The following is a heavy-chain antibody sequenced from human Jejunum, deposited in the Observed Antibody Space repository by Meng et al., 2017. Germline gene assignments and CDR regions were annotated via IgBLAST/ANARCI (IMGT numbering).Heavy chain of an antibody. V-gene: IGHV3-23*01. D-gene: IGHD1-26*01. CDR3: ARGETGTYYD. CDR1: GFTFSNYA. Sequence: GESLKISCTASGFTFSNYAMYWIRQAPGKGLEWISAATASGGTTWYADSVEGRFTISRDNSKNTVYLQMNSLRVEDTAVYYCARGETGTYYDWGQGALVTVSS. J-gene: IGHJ4*02. CDR2: ATASGGTT.